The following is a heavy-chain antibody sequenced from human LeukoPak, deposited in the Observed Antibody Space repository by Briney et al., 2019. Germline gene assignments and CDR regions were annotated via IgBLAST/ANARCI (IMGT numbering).Heavy chain of an antibody. V-gene: IGHV4-4*02. J-gene: IGHJ3*02. CDR3: ARDPHKGAFDI. CDR2: IYHSGST. CDR1: GGSISSSNW. Sequence: SGTLSLTCAVSGGSISSSNWWSWVRQPPGKGLEWIGEIYHSGSTNYNPSLKSRVTISVDKPKNQFSLKLSSVTAADTAVYYCARDPHKGAFDIWGQGTMVTVSS.